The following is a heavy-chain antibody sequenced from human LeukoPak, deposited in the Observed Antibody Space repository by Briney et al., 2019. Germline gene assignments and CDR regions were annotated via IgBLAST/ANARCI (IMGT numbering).Heavy chain of an antibody. D-gene: IGHD3-22*01. V-gene: IGHV1-18*01. CDR2: ISAYSGNT. CDR3: ARASYDSSDFEYFQH. Sequence: ASVKVSCKASGYTFTFYGITWVRQAPGQGLEWMGWISAYSGNTKTPQKFQGRVTMTTDTSTSTAYMELRSLRSDDTALFYCARASYDSSDFEYFQHWGQGTLVTVSS. J-gene: IGHJ1*01. CDR1: GYTFTFYG.